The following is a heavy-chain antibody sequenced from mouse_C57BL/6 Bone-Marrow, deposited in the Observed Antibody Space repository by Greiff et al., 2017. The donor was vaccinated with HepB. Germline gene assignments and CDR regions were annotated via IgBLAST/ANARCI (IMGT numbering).Heavy chain of an antibody. D-gene: IGHD2-3*01. J-gene: IGHJ4*01. CDR2: INYDGSST. Sequence: EVQLVESEGGLVQPGSSMKLSCTASGFTFSDYYMAWVRQVPEKGLEWVANINYDGSSTYYLDSLKSRFIISRDNAKNILYLQMSSLKSEDTATYYCARYDGYSYYYAMDYWGQGTSVTVSS. CDR3: ARYDGYSYYYAMDY. V-gene: IGHV5-16*01. CDR1: GFTFSDYY.